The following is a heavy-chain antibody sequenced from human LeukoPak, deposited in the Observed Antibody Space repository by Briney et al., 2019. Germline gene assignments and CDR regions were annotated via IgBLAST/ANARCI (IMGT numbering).Heavy chain of an antibody. CDR1: GFTFSSYE. CDR2: ISSSGSTI. J-gene: IGHJ4*02. CDR3: ARDRTRSFYLDY. V-gene: IGHV3-48*03. Sequence: GGSLRLSCAASGFTFSSYEMNWVRQAPGKGLEWVSYISSSGSTIYYADSVKGRFTISRDNAKNSLYLQMNSLRVEDTAVYYCARDRTRSFYLDYWGQGTLVTVSS. D-gene: IGHD2-2*01.